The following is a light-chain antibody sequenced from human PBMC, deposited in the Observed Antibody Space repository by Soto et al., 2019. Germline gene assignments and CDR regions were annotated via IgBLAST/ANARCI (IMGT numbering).Light chain of an antibody. Sequence: ELVLTQSPATLSVSPGERATLSCSASQGVDSTLAWYQQEPGRAPRLLIYDASTMATGIPASFGGAGSGTDFTLAISALQSVDFAVAYCQHYLSWPLTFGGGTRVES. V-gene: IGKV3-15*01. CDR1: QGVDST. CDR2: DAS. CDR3: QHYLSWPLT. J-gene: IGKJ4*01.